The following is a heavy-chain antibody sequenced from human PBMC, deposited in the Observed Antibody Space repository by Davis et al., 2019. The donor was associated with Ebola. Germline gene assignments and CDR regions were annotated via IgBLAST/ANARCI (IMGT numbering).Heavy chain of an antibody. CDR3: AKERRRDTAMVRLDY. Sequence: PGGSLRLSCAASGFTFSSYGMHWVRQAPGKGLEWVAVISYDGSNKYYADSVKGRFTISRDNSKNTLYLQMNSLRAEDTAVYYCAKERRRDTAMVRLDYWGQGTLVTVSS. D-gene: IGHD5-18*01. CDR1: GFTFSSYG. J-gene: IGHJ4*02. V-gene: IGHV3-30*18. CDR2: ISYDGSNK.